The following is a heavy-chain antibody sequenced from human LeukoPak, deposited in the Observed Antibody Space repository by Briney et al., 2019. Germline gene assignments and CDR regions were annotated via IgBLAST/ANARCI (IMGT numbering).Heavy chain of an antibody. V-gene: IGHV3-20*04. J-gene: IGHJ3*02. CDR3: ARPESYVWGSYRSFVFDI. CDR1: GFIFDDYG. D-gene: IGHD3-16*02. Sequence: GGPLRLSCAASGFIFDDYGMSWLHPAPGEVLEWVSGINWNGGNTGYANTVNARYTISRDNAKNSLYLQINSLRAENTALYYGARPESYVWGSYRSFVFDIWGQGTMVTVSS. CDR2: INWNGGNT.